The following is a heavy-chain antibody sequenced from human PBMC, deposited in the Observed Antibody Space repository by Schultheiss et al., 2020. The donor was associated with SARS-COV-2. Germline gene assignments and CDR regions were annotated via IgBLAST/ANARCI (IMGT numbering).Heavy chain of an antibody. CDR1: GGTFSSYA. V-gene: IGHV1-69*06. D-gene: IGHD4-17*01. CDR3: ARVTGYGDPRPFDY. CDR2: IIPIFGTA. J-gene: IGHJ4*02. Sequence: SVKVSCKASGGTFSSYAISWVRQAPGQGLEWMGGIIPIFGTANYAQKFQGRVTITADKSTSTAYMELSSLRSEDTAVYYCARVTGYGDPRPFDYWCQGTLVTVSS.